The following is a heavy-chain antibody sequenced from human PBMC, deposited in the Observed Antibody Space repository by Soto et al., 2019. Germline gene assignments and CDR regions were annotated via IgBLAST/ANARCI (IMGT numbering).Heavy chain of an antibody. CDR2: INPNSGGT. V-gene: IGHV1-2*04. CDR1: GSTFTGYY. Sequence: VASVKVSCKASGSTFTGYYMHWVRQAPGQGLEWMGWINPNSGGTNYAQKFQGWVTMTRDTSISTAYMELSRLRSDDTAVYYCARTYCGGDCSFLLPSYGMDVWGQGTTVTVSS. D-gene: IGHD2-21*02. CDR3: ARTYCGGDCSFLLPSYGMDV. J-gene: IGHJ6*02.